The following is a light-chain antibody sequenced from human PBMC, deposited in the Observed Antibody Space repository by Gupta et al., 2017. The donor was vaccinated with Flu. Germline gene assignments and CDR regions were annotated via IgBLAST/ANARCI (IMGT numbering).Light chain of an antibody. CDR3: QKRSNWPPYT. V-gene: IGKV3-11*01. CDR1: QSVGTY. Sequence: EIVLTQSPATLSLSPGERATLSCRASQSVGTYLAWYQQKPGQTPRLLIYDASNRDTGIPARFSGSGYGKDLTLTISSREQEDFAVYYCQKRSNWPPYTFGQGTMLEI. CDR2: DAS. J-gene: IGKJ2*01.